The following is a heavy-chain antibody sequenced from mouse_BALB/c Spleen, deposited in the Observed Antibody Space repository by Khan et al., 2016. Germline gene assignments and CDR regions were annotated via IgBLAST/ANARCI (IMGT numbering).Heavy chain of an antibody. CDR2: INTYYGDA. V-gene: IGHV1S137*01. Sequence: QVQLQQSGAELVRPGVSVKISCKGPGYTFTDYAIHWVKQSHAKSLEWIGIINTYYGDASYNQKFKDKATVTVDKSSSTAYMELARLTSEDSAIYYCERGRFHGEWYYFDYWGQGTTLTVSS. D-gene: IGHD2-13*01. CDR1: GYTFTDYA. CDR3: ERGRFHGEWYYFDY. J-gene: IGHJ2*01.